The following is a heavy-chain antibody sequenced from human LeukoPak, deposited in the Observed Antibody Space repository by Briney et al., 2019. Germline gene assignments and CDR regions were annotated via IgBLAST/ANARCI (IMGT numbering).Heavy chain of an antibody. CDR2: ISSSSSTI. V-gene: IGHV3-48*01. Sequence: GGSLRLSCAASGFTFSSYSMNWVRQAPGKGLEWVSSISSSSSTIYYADSVKGRFTISRDNAKNSLYLQMNSLRAEDTAVYYCARGTAMADYWGQGTLVTVSS. CDR3: ARGTAMADY. CDR1: GFTFSSYS. J-gene: IGHJ4*02. D-gene: IGHD5-18*01.